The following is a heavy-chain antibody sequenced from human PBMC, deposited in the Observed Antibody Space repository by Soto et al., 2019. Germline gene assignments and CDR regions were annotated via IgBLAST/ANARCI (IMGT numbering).Heavy chain of an antibody. CDR2: INHSGST. CDR1: GGSFSGYY. Sequence: NPSETLSLTCAVYGGSFSGYYWSWIRQPPGKGLEWIGEINHSGSTNYNPSLKSRVTISVDTSKNQFSLKLSSVTAADTAVYYCASNLPRVGRHRLRFLEWLFPYYYYGMDVWGQGTTVTVSS. V-gene: IGHV4-34*01. J-gene: IGHJ6*02. CDR3: ASNLPRVGRHRLRFLEWLFPYYYYGMDV. D-gene: IGHD3-3*01.